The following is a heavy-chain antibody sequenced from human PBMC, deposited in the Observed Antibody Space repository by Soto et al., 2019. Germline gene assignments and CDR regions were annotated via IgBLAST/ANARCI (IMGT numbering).Heavy chain of an antibody. V-gene: IGHV1-8*01. CDR3: VGARYWTYYEGWSGYPRPHWFGP. CDR1: GYTFTSYD. Sequence: GASVKVSCKASGYTFTSYDINWVRQATGQGHEWKGWMNPNSGNTGYAQKFQGRVTMTRNTSISTAYMELGSLRSEDTAVYYCVGARYWTYYEGWSGYPRPHWFGPWGKGTLVTVAS. J-gene: IGHJ5*02. D-gene: IGHD3-3*01. CDR2: MNPNSGNT.